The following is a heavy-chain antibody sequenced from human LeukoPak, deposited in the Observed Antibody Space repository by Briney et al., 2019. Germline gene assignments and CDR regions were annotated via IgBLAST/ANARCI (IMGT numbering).Heavy chain of an antibody. Sequence: PGGSLRLSCAASGFTFDDYGMSLVRQAPGKGLEWVSGINWNGGSTGYADSVKGRFTISRDNAKNSLYLQMNSLRAEDTALYYCARATSQGYGDLPDYWGQGTLVTVSS. CDR2: INWNGGST. CDR1: GFTFDDYG. D-gene: IGHD4-17*01. CDR3: ARATSQGYGDLPDY. V-gene: IGHV3-20*04. J-gene: IGHJ4*02.